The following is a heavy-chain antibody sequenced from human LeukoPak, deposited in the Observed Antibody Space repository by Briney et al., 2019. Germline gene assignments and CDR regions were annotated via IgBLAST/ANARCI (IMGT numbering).Heavy chain of an antibody. CDR3: ARQGTYSSAIGMGY. V-gene: IGHV1-8*01. J-gene: IGHJ4*02. Sequence: ASVKVSCKASGYTFTSYDINWVRRATGQGLEWMGWMNPNSGNTGYAQKFQGRVTMTRNTSISTAYMELSSLRSEDTAVYYCARQGTYSSAIGMGYWGQGTLVTVSS. D-gene: IGHD6-19*01. CDR2: MNPNSGNT. CDR1: GYTFTSYD.